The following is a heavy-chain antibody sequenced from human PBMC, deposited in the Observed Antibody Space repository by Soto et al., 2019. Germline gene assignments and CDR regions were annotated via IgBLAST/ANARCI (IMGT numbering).Heavy chain of an antibody. J-gene: IGHJ4*02. Sequence: QVQLVESGGGVVQPGRSLRLSCAASGFTFSSYGMHWVRQAPGKGLEWVAVIWYDGSNKYYADSVKGRFTISRDNSKNTLYLQMNSLRAEDTAVYYCARGGGNYYGSGSYDNSPDYWGQGTLVTVSS. CDR1: GFTFSSYG. CDR2: IWYDGSNK. V-gene: IGHV3-33*01. CDR3: ARGGGNYYGSGSYDNSPDY. D-gene: IGHD3-10*01.